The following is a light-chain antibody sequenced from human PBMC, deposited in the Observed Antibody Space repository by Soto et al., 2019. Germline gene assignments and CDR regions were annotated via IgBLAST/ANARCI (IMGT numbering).Light chain of an antibody. CDR2: AAS. Sequence: DIQMTQSPSSLSASVGDRVTITCQASQSISSYLNWYQQKPGKAPKLLIYAASSLQSGVPSRFSGRGSGTDFTLTISSLQPEDFATYYCQQSYSTPFTFGPGTKVDIK. V-gene: IGKV1-39*01. CDR1: QSISSY. CDR3: QQSYSTPFT. J-gene: IGKJ3*01.